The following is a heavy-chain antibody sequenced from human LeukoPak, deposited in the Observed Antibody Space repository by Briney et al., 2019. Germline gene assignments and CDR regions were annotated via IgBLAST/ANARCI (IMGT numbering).Heavy chain of an antibody. CDR1: GGSISGDH. CDR2: IYYSGNT. Sequence: SETLSLTCTVSGGSISGDHWNWIRQPPGKGLEWIGNIYYSGNTNYNPSLKSRVTISVDTSKNHFSLKLSSVTAADTAVYYCARRNDFDIWGEGTMVSVSS. J-gene: IGHJ3*02. CDR3: ARRNDFDI. V-gene: IGHV4-59*08.